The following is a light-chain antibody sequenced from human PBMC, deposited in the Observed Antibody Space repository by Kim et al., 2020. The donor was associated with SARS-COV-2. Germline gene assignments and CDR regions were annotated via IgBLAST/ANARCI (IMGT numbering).Light chain of an antibody. V-gene: IGKV1-39*01. CDR3: QQSFSTRLS. J-gene: IGKJ4*01. CDR2: GAS. Sequence: IQMTQSPSSLDASVGDRITIACRAGQSIGTRLNWYQQRPGKAPKLLIYGASSLQSGVPSRFSGAGSGTDFTLTISSLQPEDFATYYCQQSFSTRLSFGGGTKVDIK. CDR1: QSIGTR.